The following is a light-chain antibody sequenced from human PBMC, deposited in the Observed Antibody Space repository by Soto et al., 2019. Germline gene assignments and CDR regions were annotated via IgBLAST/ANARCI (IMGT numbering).Light chain of an antibody. V-gene: IGKV3-11*01. Sequence: EIVLTQYPATLSLSAGERATLSCRASQSVSSYLAWYQQKPGQAPRLLIYDASNRATGIPARFSGSGSGTDFTLTISSLEPEDFAVYYCQQRSNWPPNTFGQGTRVEIK. CDR2: DAS. J-gene: IGKJ5*01. CDR3: QQRSNWPPNT. CDR1: QSVSSY.